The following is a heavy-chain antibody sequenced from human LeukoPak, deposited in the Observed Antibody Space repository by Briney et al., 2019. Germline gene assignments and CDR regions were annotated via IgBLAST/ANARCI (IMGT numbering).Heavy chain of an antibody. CDR1: GGSVSSSSYY. Sequence: SETLSLTCTVSGGSVSSSSYYWGWIRQPLGKGLEWIGSVYFSGTTYYNPSLKSRVTISVDTSKNQFSLKLNSVTAADTAVDYCARHEVGYCSSPSCYGGNWLDPWGQGTLVTVSS. D-gene: IGHD2-2*01. CDR3: ARHEVGYCSSPSCYGGNWLDP. V-gene: IGHV4-39*01. CDR2: VYFSGTT. J-gene: IGHJ5*02.